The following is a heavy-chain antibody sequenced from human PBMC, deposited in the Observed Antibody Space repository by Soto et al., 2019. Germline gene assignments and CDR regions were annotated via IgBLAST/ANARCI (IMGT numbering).Heavy chain of an antibody. J-gene: IGHJ6*02. D-gene: IGHD1-1*01. CDR1: GGSFSDYY. CDR2: VNHLGNT. V-gene: IGHV4-34*02. Sequence: QVQLQQWGAGLLKPSETLSLTCAVYGGSFSDYYWNWIRQPPGKGLEWIGEVNHLGNTNYSPSLLGRVTISIDTSKNQLALELTSVTAADTAVYYCARSRNLDVWGQGTTVTVSS. CDR3: ARSRNLDV.